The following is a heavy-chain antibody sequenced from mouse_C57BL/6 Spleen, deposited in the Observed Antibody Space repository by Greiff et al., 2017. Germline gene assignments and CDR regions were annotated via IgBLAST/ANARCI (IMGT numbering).Heavy chain of an antibody. Sequence: QVQLQQPGAELVRPGSSVKLSCKASGYTFTSYWMHWVKQRPVQGLEWIGNIDPSDSDTHYNQKFKGKATLTVDKSSSTAYMQLSSLTSEDSAVYYCALITTVVAIDYWGQGTTLTVSS. CDR1: GYTFTSYW. CDR3: ALITTVVAIDY. CDR2: IDPSDSDT. J-gene: IGHJ2*01. D-gene: IGHD1-1*01. V-gene: IGHV1-52*01.